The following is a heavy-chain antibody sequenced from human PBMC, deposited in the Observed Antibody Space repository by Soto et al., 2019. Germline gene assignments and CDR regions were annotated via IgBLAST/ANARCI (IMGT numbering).Heavy chain of an antibody. V-gene: IGHV4-34*01. CDR3: ARGRGILGDVTPFDY. CDR2: INDSGST. CDR1: GGSFSGYY. J-gene: IGHJ4*02. Sequence: QVQLQQWGAGLLKPSETLSLTCAVYGGSFSGYYWSWIRHPPGKGLEWVGEINDSGSTKYNPPLQSRATISVDTSKNQFSLTLSSVTAAEPAVYYCARGRGILGDVTPFDYWGQGPLVTVAS. D-gene: IGHD3-3*01.